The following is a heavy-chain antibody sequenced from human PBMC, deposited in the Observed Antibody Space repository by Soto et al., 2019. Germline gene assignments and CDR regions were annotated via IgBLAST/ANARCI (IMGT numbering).Heavy chain of an antibody. CDR2: INPSSGGT. CDR3: AKGSALCSSWFLAEGFFDP. J-gene: IGHJ5*01. V-gene: IGHV1-46*01. Sequence: ASVKVSCKASGYTFTTYYIHWVRQAPGQGLEWMGMINPSSGGTNYAQKFQGRVTMTRDTSTSTVYMELSSLTSDDTAVFYCAKGSALCSSWFLAEGFFDPWGQGTLVTVSS. D-gene: IGHD6-13*01. CDR1: GYTFTTYY.